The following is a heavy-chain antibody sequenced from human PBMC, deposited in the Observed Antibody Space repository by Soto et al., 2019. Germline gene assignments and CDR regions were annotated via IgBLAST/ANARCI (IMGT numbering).Heavy chain of an antibody. D-gene: IGHD3-10*01. J-gene: IGHJ3*02. CDR3: ARYYGLGSYYNVPSALRDAFDI. Sequence: SVKVSCKASGGTFSSYTISWVRQAPGQGLERKGRIIPILGIANYAQKFQGRVTITADKSTSTAYMELSSLRSEDSAVYYCARYYGLGSYYNVPSALRDAFDIWCQGTMVTVSS. CDR1: GGTFSSYT. V-gene: IGHV1-69*02. CDR2: IIPILGIA.